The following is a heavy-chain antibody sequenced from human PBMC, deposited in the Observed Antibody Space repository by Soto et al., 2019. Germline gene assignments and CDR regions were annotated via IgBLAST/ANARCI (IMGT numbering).Heavy chain of an antibody. CDR3: ARDRVSYYYGSGSYYRAPNCHY. D-gene: IGHD3-10*01. V-gene: IGHV4-59*01. CDR1: GGSISSYY. J-gene: IGHJ4*02. CDR2: IYYSGST. Sequence: SETLSLTCTVSGGSISSYYWSWIRQPPGKGLEWIGYIYYSGSTNYNPSLKSRVTISVDTSKNQFSLKLSSVTAEDTAVYYCARDRVSYYYGSGSYYRAPNCHYWGQGTLVTVS.